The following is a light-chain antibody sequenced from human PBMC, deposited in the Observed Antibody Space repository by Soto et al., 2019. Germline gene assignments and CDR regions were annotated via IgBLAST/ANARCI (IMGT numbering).Light chain of an antibody. CDR1: QSVGTY. CDR2: DSS. V-gene: IGKV3-11*01. CDR3: QQRSIWPPA. J-gene: IGKJ4*01. Sequence: EIVMTQSPATLSLSPGERATLSCRASQSVGTYLAWYQQKPGQAPRLLIYDSSKRATYIPARFSGSGSGTDCTLTISSWEPEDFAVYYCQQRSIWPPAFGGGTKVEIK.